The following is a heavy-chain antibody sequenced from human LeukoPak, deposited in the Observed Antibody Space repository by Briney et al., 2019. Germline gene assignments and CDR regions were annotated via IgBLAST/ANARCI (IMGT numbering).Heavy chain of an antibody. CDR1: GFTFSSYA. J-gene: IGHJ4*02. V-gene: IGHV3-23*01. D-gene: IGHD3-3*01. Sequence: TGGSLRLSCAASGFTFSSYAMSWVRQAPGKGLEWVSAISGSGGSTYYADSVKGRFTISRDNSKNTLYLQMNSLRAEDTAVYYCAKGLSIFGVVILPFDYWGQGTLVTVSS. CDR2: ISGSGGST. CDR3: AKGLSIFGVVILPFDY.